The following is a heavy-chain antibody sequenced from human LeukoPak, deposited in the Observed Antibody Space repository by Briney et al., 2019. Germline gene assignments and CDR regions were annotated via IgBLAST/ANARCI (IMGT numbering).Heavy chain of an antibody. J-gene: IGHJ6*03. V-gene: IGHV4-59*01. Sequence: PSETLSLTCTVSGGSISSYYWSWIRQPPGKGLEWIGYIYYSGSTNYNPSLKSRVTISVDTSKNQFSVKLISVTAADTAVYYCATTTVATHYYYYMDVWGKGTTVTVSS. CDR1: GGSISSYY. CDR2: IYYSGST. CDR3: ATTTVATHYYYYMDV. D-gene: IGHD4-17*01.